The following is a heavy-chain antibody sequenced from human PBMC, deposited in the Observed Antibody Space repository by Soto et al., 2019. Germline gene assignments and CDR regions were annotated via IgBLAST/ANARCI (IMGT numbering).Heavy chain of an antibody. Sequence: SVKVSCKASGGTFSSYAISWVRQAPGQGLEWMGGIIPIFGTANYAQKFQGRVTITADESTSTAYMELSSLRSEDTAVYYCARASVGPPGGGSWTMPFDIWGRGTLVTVSS. J-gene: IGHJ4*02. CDR2: IIPIFGTA. CDR1: GGTFSSYA. CDR3: ARASVGPPGGGSWTMPFDI. V-gene: IGHV1-69*13. D-gene: IGHD2-15*01.